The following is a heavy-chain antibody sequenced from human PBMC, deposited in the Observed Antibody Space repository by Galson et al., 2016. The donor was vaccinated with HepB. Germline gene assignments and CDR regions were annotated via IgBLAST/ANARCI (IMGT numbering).Heavy chain of an antibody. J-gene: IGHJ3*02. CDR1: GFSLSNARMG. CDR2: IFSNDEK. D-gene: IGHD5-24*01. V-gene: IGHV2-26*01. Sequence: PALVKPTQTLTLTCTVSGFSLSNARMGVTWIRQPPGKALEWLAHIFSNDEKSYSTSLKSRLTISKDTSKSQVVLTMTNMDPVDTATYYCARIHRDGYKSGAFDIWGQGTMVTVSS. CDR3: ARIHRDGYKSGAFDI.